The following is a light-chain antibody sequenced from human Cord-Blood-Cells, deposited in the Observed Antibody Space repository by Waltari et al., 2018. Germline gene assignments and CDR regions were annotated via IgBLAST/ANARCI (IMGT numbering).Light chain of an antibody. Sequence: SYELTQPPSVSVSPGQTARITCSGDALPKQYAYWYQQKPGQAPVLGIYKDSERPSGIHERFSGSSSGTTVTLTISGVHAEDEADYDCQSADSSGTYVVFGGGTKLTVL. CDR3: QSADSSGTYVV. V-gene: IGLV3-25*02. J-gene: IGLJ2*01. CDR1: ALPKQY. CDR2: KDS.